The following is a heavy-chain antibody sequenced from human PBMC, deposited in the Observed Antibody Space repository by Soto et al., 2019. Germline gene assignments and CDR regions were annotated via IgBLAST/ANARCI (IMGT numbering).Heavy chain of an antibody. J-gene: IGHJ6*03. Sequence: SETLSLTCTVSGGSISSSSYYWGWIRQPPGKGLEWIGSIYYSGSTYYNPSLKSRVTISVDTSKNQFSLKLSSVTAADTAVYYCARQPDSRYYYGSGSPYYYMDVWGKGTTVTVSS. V-gene: IGHV4-39*01. CDR1: GGSISSSSYY. CDR2: IYYSGST. D-gene: IGHD3-10*01. CDR3: ARQPDSRYYYGSGSPYYYMDV.